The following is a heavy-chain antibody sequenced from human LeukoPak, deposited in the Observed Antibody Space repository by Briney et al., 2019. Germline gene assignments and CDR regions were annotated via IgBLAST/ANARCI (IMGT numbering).Heavy chain of an antibody. J-gene: IGHJ4*02. CDR2: IYYSGST. D-gene: IGHD3-10*01. Sequence: SETLSLTCTVSGGSISSYYWSWIRQPPGKGLEWIGYIYYSGSTNYNPSLKSRVTRSVDTSKNQFSLKLSSPTAADPAVYYCGRGLGYYGSGSTYVYWGQGTLVTVSS. V-gene: IGHV4-59*08. CDR3: GRGLGYYGSGSTYVY. CDR1: GGSISSYY.